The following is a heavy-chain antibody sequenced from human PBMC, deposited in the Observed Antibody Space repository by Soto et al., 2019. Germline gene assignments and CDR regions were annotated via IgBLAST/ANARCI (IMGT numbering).Heavy chain of an antibody. V-gene: IGHV3-23*01. Sequence: RLSCAASGFTFSSYALSWVRQAPGKGLEWVSGISNSGASTYYADSVKGRFTISRDNSKNTLYLQMNSLRAEDTAVYYCAKDYYGSGSQGYFDYWGQGTLVTVSS. CDR2: ISNSGAST. CDR1: GFTFSSYA. D-gene: IGHD3-10*01. CDR3: AKDYYGSGSQGYFDY. J-gene: IGHJ4*02.